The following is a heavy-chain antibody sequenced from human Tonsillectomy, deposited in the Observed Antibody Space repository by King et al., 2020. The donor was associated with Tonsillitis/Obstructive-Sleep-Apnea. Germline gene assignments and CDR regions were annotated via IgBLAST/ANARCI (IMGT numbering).Heavy chain of an antibody. D-gene: IGHD6-13*01. CDR2: INPSGDST. V-gene: IGHV1-46*01. CDR3: AGDHSRNSSSWTGWFDP. CDR1: GYTFSSYY. Sequence: VQLVESGAEVKKPGASVKVSCKASGYTFSSYYMHWVRQAPGQGLEWMGIINPSGDSTSYAQKFQGRVTMTRDTSTSTVYMELSSLRSEDTAVYYCAGDHSRNSSSWTGWFDPWGQGTLVTVSS. J-gene: IGHJ5*02.